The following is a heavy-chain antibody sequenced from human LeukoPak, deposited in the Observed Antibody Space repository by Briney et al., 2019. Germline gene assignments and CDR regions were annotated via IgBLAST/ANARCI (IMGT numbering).Heavy chain of an antibody. D-gene: IGHD3-10*01. CDR2: INPNSHGT. CDR3: GRAILGGGSGDFDY. V-gene: IGHV1-2*02. J-gene: IGHJ4*02. Sequence: ASVKVSCKASGYTFIGYYMHWVRQAPGQGLEWMGWINPNSHGTNYAQKFQGRVTMTRDTSISTAYMELNRLGSADTTVYYCGRAILGGGSGDFDYWGQGTLVTVSS. CDR1: GYTFIGYY.